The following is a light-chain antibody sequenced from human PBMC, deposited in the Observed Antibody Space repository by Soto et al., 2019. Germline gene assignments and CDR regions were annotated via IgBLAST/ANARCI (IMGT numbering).Light chain of an antibody. Sequence: DIQMTQSPSSLSASVGDRVTITCRASQDINNYLAWYQQRPWKVPKLLIYAASTLQSGVPSRFSGSGSGTDFTLTISSLQTEDVASYYCQKYDIAPRTFGGGTRGEVK. CDR2: AAS. V-gene: IGKV1-27*01. CDR3: QKYDIAPRT. J-gene: IGKJ4*01. CDR1: QDINNY.